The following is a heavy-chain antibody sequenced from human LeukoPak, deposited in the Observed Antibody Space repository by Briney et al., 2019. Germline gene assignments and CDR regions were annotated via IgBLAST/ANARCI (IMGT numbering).Heavy chain of an antibody. Sequence: KSSETLSLTCNVSGGSMSNIYYWGWIRQPPGKGLEWIGYIYHSGSTYYNPSLKSRVTISVDRSKNQFSLKLSSVTAADTAVYYCARSYGSGSYEGYFDYWGQGTLVTVSS. V-gene: IGHV4-39*07. D-gene: IGHD3-10*01. J-gene: IGHJ4*02. CDR2: IYHSGST. CDR3: ARSYGSGSYEGYFDY. CDR1: GGSMSNIYY.